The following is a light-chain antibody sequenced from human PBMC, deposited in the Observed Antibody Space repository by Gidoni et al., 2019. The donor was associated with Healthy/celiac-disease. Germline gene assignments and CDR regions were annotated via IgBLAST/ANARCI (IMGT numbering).Light chain of an antibody. V-gene: IGLV4-60*03. CDR1: SGHRGSI. Sequence: QPVLTQSSSASASLGSSVKLTFTLNSGHRGSIMTLHHQQPGKAPRYLMKVEGCGDYNKGSGVPDRFSGSSSGADRSLTISNLQSEDEADYYCDMWDGRTHVFGSGTKVTVL. CDR2: VEGCGDY. J-gene: IGLJ1*01. CDR3: DMWDGRTHV.